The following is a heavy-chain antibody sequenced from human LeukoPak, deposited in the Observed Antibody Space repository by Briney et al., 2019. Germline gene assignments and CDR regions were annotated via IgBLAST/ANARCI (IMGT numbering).Heavy chain of an antibody. V-gene: IGHV4-34*01. Sequence: PSETLSLTCAVYGGSFSGYYWSWIRQPPGKGLEWIGEINHSGSTNYNPSLKSRVTISVDTSKNQFSLKPSSVTAADTAVYYCARGAAAADYWGHGTLVTVSS. J-gene: IGHJ4*01. D-gene: IGHD6-13*01. CDR2: INHSGST. CDR1: GGSFSGYY. CDR3: ARGAAAADY.